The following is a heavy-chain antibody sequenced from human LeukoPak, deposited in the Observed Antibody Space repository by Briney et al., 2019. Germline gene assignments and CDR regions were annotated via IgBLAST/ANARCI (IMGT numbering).Heavy chain of an antibody. D-gene: IGHD3-3*01. CDR1: GYTFTGYY. CDR3: ARSITIFGVVSRTFDY. CDR2: ITPNSGGT. J-gene: IGHJ4*02. V-gene: IGHV1-2*02. Sequence: ASVKVSCKACGYTFTGYYMHWVRQAPGQGLEWMGWITPNSGGTNYAQKFQGRVTMTRDTSISTAYMELSRLRSDDTAVYYCARSITIFGVVSRTFDYWGQGTLVTVSS.